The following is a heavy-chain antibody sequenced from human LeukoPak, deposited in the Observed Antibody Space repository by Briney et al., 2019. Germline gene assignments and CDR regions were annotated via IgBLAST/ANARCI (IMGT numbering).Heavy chain of an antibody. V-gene: IGHV3-23*01. Sequence: GGSLRLSCAASGFTFSSYAMTWVRQAPGKGLEWVSAISGSGAYTYHEDSVKGRFTISRDNSKNTLYLQMNSLRAEDTAVYYCGKNRYSGSLSPFDIWGQGTMVTVSS. D-gene: IGHD1-26*01. CDR3: GKNRYSGSLSPFDI. CDR1: GFTFSSYA. CDR2: ISGSGAYT. J-gene: IGHJ3*02.